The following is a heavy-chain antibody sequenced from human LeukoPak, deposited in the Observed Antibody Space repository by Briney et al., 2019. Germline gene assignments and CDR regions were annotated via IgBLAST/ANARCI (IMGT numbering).Heavy chain of an antibody. CDR1: GFIFSNYA. D-gene: IGHD6-19*01. J-gene: IGHJ3*02. CDR3: TGGGWSTDAFDI. Sequence: PGGSLRLSCGASGFIFSNYAMSWVRQAPGKGLEWVSSVSGTGGSTNYADSVKGRFTISRDNSKNTLYLRMNSLRAEDTAIYYCTGGGWSTDAFDIWGQGTVVTVSS. CDR2: VSGTGGST. V-gene: IGHV3-23*01.